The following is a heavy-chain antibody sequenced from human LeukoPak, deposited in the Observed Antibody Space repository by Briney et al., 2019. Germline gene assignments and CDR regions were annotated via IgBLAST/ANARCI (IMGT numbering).Heavy chain of an antibody. J-gene: IGHJ4*02. CDR2: INANTGST. CDR3: ARGPSN. CDR1: GYTFNTNG. Sequence: ASVKVSCKASGYTFNTNGLNWVRQAPGQGLEWMGWINANTGSTNYAQIFQGRVTMTRDTSTSTVYMELSSLRSEDTAVYYCARGPSNWGQGTLVTVSS. V-gene: IGHV1-18*01.